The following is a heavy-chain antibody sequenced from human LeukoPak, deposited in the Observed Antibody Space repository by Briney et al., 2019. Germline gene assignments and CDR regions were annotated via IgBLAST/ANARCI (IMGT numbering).Heavy chain of an antibody. V-gene: IGHV4-34*01. CDR3: ARGTAGSSPY. J-gene: IGHJ4*02. CDR1: GGSFSGYY. Sequence: PSETLSLTCAVHGGSFSGYYWSWIRQPPGKGLEWIGEINQSGDTNYNPSLESRVTVSVDTSKNQFSLKVTSVTARDTAVYYCARGTAGSSPYWGQGALVTVSS. CDR2: INQSGDT. D-gene: IGHD3-10*01.